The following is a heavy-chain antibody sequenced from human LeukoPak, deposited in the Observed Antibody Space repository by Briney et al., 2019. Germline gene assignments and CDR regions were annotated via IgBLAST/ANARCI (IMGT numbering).Heavy chain of an antibody. J-gene: IGHJ4*02. Sequence: GGSLRLSCDVSGFIVSSYWMHWVRHAPGKGLVWVSRIKSDGSSTSYADSVKGRFTISRDNAKKTLYLQMDSLRDEDTAVYYCATSKWELPSPYDYWGQGTLVTVSS. CDR1: GFIVSSYW. CDR3: ATSKWELPSPYDY. V-gene: IGHV3-74*01. D-gene: IGHD1-26*01. CDR2: IKSDGSST.